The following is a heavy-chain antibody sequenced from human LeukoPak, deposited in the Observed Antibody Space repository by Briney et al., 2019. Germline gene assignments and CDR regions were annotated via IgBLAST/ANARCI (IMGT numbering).Heavy chain of an antibody. CDR3: AKGRIVGATSVDY. V-gene: IGHV3-23*01. Sequence: GGTLRLSCAAFGFNFSNYGMSWVRQAPGKGLEWVSVISGSGVSTYYADSVKGRFTISRDNFKNTLYLQMNSLRAEDTAVYYCAKGRIVGATSVDYWGQGTLVTVSS. J-gene: IGHJ4*02. CDR2: ISGSGVST. CDR1: GFNFSNYG. D-gene: IGHD1-26*01.